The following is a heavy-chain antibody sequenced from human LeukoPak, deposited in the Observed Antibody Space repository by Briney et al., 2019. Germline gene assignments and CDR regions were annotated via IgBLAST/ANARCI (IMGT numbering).Heavy chain of an antibody. D-gene: IGHD1-14*01. V-gene: IGHV4-59*01. J-gene: IGHJ4*02. CDR1: GGSISSYY. CDR3: ARNQKGFDY. CDR2: IYYSGST. Sequence: SETLSLTCTVSGGSISSYYWSWIRQPPGKGLEWIGYIYYSGSTNYNPSLKSRVTISVDTSKNQFSLKLSSVTAADTAVYYCARNQKGFDYWGQGTLVTVSS.